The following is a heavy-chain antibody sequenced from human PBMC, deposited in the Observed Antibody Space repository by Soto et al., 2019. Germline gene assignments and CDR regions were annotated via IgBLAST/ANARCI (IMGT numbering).Heavy chain of an antibody. V-gene: IGHV3-9*01. CDR3: AKGHNWNYTVRYFDY. Sequence: GGSLRLSCAASGFTFDDYAMHWVRQAPGKGLEWVSGISWNSGSIGYADSVKGRFTISRDNAKNSLYLQMNSLRAEDTALYYCAKGHNWNYTVRYFDYWGQGTLVTVSS. D-gene: IGHD1-7*01. CDR2: ISWNSGSI. J-gene: IGHJ4*02. CDR1: GFTFDDYA.